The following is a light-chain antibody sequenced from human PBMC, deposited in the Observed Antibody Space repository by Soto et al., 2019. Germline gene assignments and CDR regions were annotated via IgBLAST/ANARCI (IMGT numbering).Light chain of an antibody. CDR3: QQYNNWHPWT. V-gene: IGKV3-15*01. Sequence: EIVMTQSPATLSVSPGERATLSCRASQSVSSNLAWYQQKPGQAPRLLIYGASTRATGIPARFSGSGSGTEFTLTISGLQSEDFAVYYCQQYNNWHPWTFGQGTKVEI. CDR2: GAS. CDR1: QSVSSN. J-gene: IGKJ1*01.